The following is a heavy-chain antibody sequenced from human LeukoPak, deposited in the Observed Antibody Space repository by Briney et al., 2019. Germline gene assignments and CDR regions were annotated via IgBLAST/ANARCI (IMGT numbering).Heavy chain of an antibody. CDR1: GYTFTSYD. CDR3: ARGVTMVRGVRGYYYYYMDV. CDR2: MNPNSGNT. Sequence: ASVKVSCKASGYTFTSYDINWVRQATGQGLEWMGWMNPNSGNTGYAQKFQGRVTMTRNTSISTAYKELSSLRSEDTAVYYCARGVTMVRGVRGYYYYYMDVWGKGTTVTVSS. V-gene: IGHV1-8*01. J-gene: IGHJ6*03. D-gene: IGHD3-10*01.